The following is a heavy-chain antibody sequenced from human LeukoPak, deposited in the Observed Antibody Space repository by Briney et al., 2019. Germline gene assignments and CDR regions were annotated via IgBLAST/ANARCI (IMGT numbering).Heavy chain of an antibody. CDR1: GFTFSSYA. Sequence: GGSLRLSCAASGFTFSSYAMSWVRQAPGKGLEWVSAISGSGGSTYYADSVKGRFTISRDNSKNTLYLQMNSLRAEDTDVYYCARDGGGWYNDYWGQGTLVTVSS. CDR2: ISGSGGST. CDR3: ARDGGGWYNDY. D-gene: IGHD6-19*01. V-gene: IGHV3-23*01. J-gene: IGHJ4*02.